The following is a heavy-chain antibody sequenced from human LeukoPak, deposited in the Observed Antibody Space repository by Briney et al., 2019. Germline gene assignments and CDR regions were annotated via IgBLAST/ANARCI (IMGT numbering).Heavy chain of an antibody. CDR2: ISYDGSNK. CDR1: GFTFSSYA. D-gene: IGHD2-21*01. CDR3: ARDITYSPDAAAFGGYCY. Sequence: PGGSLRLSCAASGFTFSSYAMHWVRQAPGKGLEWVAVISYDGSNKYYADSVKGRFTISRDNSKNTLYLQMNSLRAEDTAVYYCARDITYSPDAAAFGGYCYWGQGTLVTVSS. J-gene: IGHJ4*02. V-gene: IGHV3-30-3*01.